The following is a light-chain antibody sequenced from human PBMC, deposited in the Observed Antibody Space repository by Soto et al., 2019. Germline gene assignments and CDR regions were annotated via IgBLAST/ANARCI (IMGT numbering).Light chain of an antibody. J-gene: IGKJ3*01. CDR3: QQYDNLVT. Sequence: DIQMTQSPSSLSASVGDRVTITCQASQDISNYLNWYQQKPGKAPKLLIYDASNLETGVPSRFSGSCSGTDFTITISSLQPEDIATYYCQQYDNLVTFGPGTKVDSK. CDR2: DAS. CDR1: QDISNY. V-gene: IGKV1-33*01.